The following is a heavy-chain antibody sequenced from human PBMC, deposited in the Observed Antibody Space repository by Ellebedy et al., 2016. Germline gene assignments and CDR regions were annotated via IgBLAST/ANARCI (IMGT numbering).Heavy chain of an antibody. J-gene: IGHJ4*02. V-gene: IGHV4-39*01. CDR2: LYSSGST. CDR3: AGHRADVDF. CDR1: GGSFTDYY. Sequence: SETLSLXXAVSGGSFTDYYWGWIRQPPGKGLEWVGSLYSSGSTNYNPYLESGVTITVDTSKNQFSLRLSSVTDTDTAVYYCAGHRADVDFWGQGTLVTVSS.